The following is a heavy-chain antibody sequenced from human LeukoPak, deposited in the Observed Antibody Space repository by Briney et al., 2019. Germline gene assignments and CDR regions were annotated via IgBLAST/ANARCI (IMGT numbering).Heavy chain of an antibody. CDR1: GFTFSSYS. Sequence: SGGSLRLSCAASGFTFSSYSMDWVRQAPGKGLEWVSSISSSSSYIYYADSVKGRFTISRDNAKNTLYLQMNSLRAEDTAVYYCARGGSYDFWSGYYYFDYWGQGTLVTVSS. CDR2: ISSSSSYI. V-gene: IGHV3-21*01. CDR3: ARGGSYDFWSGYYYFDY. D-gene: IGHD3-3*01. J-gene: IGHJ4*02.